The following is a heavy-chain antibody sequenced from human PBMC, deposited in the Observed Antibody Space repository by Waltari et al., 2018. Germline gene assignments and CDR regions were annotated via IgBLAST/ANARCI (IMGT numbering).Heavy chain of an antibody. CDR2: IYSSGST. CDR1: GGPISSYY. CDR3: ARHLYNWNSRVYYYYGMDV. J-gene: IGHJ6*02. D-gene: IGHD1-7*01. Sequence: QVQLQESGPGLVKPSETLSLTCTVSGGPISSYYWSWTRQPPGRGLEWIGYIYSSGSTNYNPSLKSRVTISVDTSKNQFSLKLSSVTAADTAVYYCARHLYNWNSRVYYYYGMDVWGQGTTVTVSS. V-gene: IGHV4-59*08.